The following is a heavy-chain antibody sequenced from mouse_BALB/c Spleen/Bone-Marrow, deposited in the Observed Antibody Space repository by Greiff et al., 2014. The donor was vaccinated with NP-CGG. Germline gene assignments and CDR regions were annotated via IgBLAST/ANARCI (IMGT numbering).Heavy chain of an antibody. J-gene: IGHJ3*01. CDR2: IDPANGNT. D-gene: IGHD4-1*01. V-gene: IGHV14-3*02. CDR3: ARSGVGPFAY. Sequence: EVKVEESGAELVKPGASVKLSCTASGFNIKDTYMHWVKQRPEQGLEWIGRIDPANGNTKYDPKFQGKATITADTSSNTAYLQLSSLTSEDTAVYYCARSGVGPFAYWGQGTLVTVSA. CDR1: GFNIKDTY.